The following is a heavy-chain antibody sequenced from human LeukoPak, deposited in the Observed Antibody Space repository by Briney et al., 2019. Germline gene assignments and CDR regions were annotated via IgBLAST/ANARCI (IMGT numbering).Heavy chain of an antibody. V-gene: IGHV3-64*01. J-gene: IGHJ4*02. CDR3: ARGRTAVEDYFDF. CDR1: GFTFSSYS. D-gene: IGHD1/OR15-1a*01. CDR2: ITRNEDRK. Sequence: GGSLRLSCAASGFTFSSYSMHWVRQAPGQGLEYVSAITRNEDRKYYANSVKGRFIISRDNSKSTLHLQMGSLRAEDMAVYYCARGRTAVEDYFDFWGQGALVTVSS.